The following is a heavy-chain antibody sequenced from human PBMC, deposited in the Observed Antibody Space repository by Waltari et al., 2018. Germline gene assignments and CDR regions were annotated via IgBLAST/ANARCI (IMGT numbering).Heavy chain of an antibody. Sequence: LVQSGAEVKKPGASVKVSCKASGYTFTSYGISWVRQAPGQGLEWMGWISAYNGNTNCAQKLQGRVTMTTDTSTSTAYRELGSLRSDDTVVYYCARAPYSSSWSYYFDYWGQGTLVTVSS. CDR3: ARAPYSSSWSYYFDY. D-gene: IGHD6-13*01. CDR2: ISAYNGNT. J-gene: IGHJ4*02. CDR1: GYTFTSYG. V-gene: IGHV1-18*04.